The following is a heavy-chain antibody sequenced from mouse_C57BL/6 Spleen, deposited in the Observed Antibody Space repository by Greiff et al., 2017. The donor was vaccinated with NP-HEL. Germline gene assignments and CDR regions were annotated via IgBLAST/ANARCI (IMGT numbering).Heavy chain of an antibody. CDR3: TTGGYYEGFAY. V-gene: IGHV14-4*01. CDR2: IDPENGDT. J-gene: IGHJ3*01. CDR1: GLNIKDDY. Sequence: EVQLQQSGAELVRPGASVKLSCTASGLNIKDDYMHWVKQRPEQGLEWIGWIDPENGDTEYASKFQGKATITADTSSNTAYLQLSSLTSEDTAVYYCTTGGYYEGFAYWGQGTLVTVSA. D-gene: IGHD2-3*01.